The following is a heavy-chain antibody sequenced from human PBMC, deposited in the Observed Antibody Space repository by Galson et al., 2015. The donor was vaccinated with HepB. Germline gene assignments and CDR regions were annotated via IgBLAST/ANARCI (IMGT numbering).Heavy chain of an antibody. V-gene: IGHV3-33*01. D-gene: IGHD4-17*01. Sequence: SLRLSCAASGFTFSSYGMHWVRQAPGKGLEWVAVIWYDGSNKYYADSVKGRFTISRDNSKNTLYLQMNSLRAEDTAVYYCARDGGATVTMVDYWGQGTLVTVSS. CDR3: ARDGGATVTMVDY. J-gene: IGHJ4*02. CDR1: GFTFSSYG. CDR2: IWYDGSNK.